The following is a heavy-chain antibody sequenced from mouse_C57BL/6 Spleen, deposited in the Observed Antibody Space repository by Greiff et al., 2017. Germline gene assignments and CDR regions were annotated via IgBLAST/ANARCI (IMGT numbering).Heavy chain of an antibody. Sequence: DVHLVESGPELVKPGASVKIPCKASGYTFTDYNMDWVKQSHGKSLEWIGDINPNNGGTIYNQKFKGKATLTVDKSSSTAYMELRSLTSEDTAVYYCARSCVDYYGSAMDYWGQGTSVTVSS. D-gene: IGHD1-1*01. CDR2: INPNNGGT. CDR3: ARSCVDYYGSAMDY. J-gene: IGHJ4*01. V-gene: IGHV1-18*01. CDR1: GYTFTDYN.